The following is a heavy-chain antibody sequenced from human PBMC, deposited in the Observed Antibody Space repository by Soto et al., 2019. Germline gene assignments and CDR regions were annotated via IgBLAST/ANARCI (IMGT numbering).Heavy chain of an antibody. J-gene: IGHJ5*02. CDR1: GFTFSGYV. D-gene: IGHD2-15*01. CDR3: AKYQPNCGGGSCHRWFDP. CDR2: ISPGGGIT. V-gene: IGHV3-23*01. Sequence: EEHLLESGGGLVQPGGSLRLSCAASGFTFSGYVMNWVRQAPGRGLEWVSTISPGGGITHYADSVRGRFAISRDDSKNTLYLQMNSLRAEDTAVYYCAKYQPNCGGGSCHRWFDPWGQGTQVTVSS.